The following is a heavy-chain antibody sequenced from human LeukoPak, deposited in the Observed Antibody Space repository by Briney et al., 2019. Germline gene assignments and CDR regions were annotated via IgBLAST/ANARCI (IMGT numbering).Heavy chain of an antibody. V-gene: IGHV3-30*18. J-gene: IGHJ6*02. CDR2: ISYDGSNE. CDR1: GFTFSSYG. CDR3: AKDRGLIVVPAAIPLTYYYYGMDV. Sequence: GGSLRLSCAASGFTFSSYGMHWVRQAPGKGLEWVAVISYDGSNEYYADSVKGRFTISRDNSKNTLYLQMNSLRAEDTAVYYCAKDRGLIVVPAAIPLTYYYYGMDVWGQGTTVTVSS. D-gene: IGHD2-2*02.